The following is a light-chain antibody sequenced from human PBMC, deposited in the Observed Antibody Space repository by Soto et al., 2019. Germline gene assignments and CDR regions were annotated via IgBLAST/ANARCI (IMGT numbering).Light chain of an antibody. CDR1: SSDVGGYNY. CDR3: QSYDSGLTGVV. Sequence: QSVLTQPASVSGSPGQSITISCTGTSSDVGGYNYVSWYQQHPGKAPKLMIYEVSNRPSGVSNRFSGSKSGNTASLTISGLQAEDEADYYCQSYDSGLTGVVFGGGTKLTVL. V-gene: IGLV2-14*01. J-gene: IGLJ2*01. CDR2: EVS.